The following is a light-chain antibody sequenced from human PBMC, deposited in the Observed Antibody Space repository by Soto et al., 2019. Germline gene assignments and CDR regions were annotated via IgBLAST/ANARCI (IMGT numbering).Light chain of an antibody. CDR3: MQALQTPYT. CDR2: LGS. J-gene: IGKJ2*01. Sequence: DLVMTQSPLSLPVTPGEPASISCRSSQSLLHSNGYNYLDWYLQKPGQSPQFLIYLGSNRASGVPDRISGSGSGTDFTLKISRVEAEDVGIYYCMQALQTPYTFGQVTKLEIK. V-gene: IGKV2-28*01. CDR1: QSLLHSNGYNY.